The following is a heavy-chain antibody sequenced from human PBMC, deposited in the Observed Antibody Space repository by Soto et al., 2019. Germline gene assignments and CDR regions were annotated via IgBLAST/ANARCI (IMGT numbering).Heavy chain of an antibody. CDR3: ARSLGYCSGGSCYGAES. CDR2: IIPIFGTA. D-gene: IGHD2-15*01. CDR1: GYTFTSYG. V-gene: IGHV1-69*13. J-gene: IGHJ4*02. Sequence: SVKVSCKASGYTFTSYGISWVRQAPGQGLEWMGGIIPIFGTANYAQKFQGRVTITADESTSTAYMELSSLRSEDTAVYYCARSLGYCSGGSCYGAESWGQGTLVTVSS.